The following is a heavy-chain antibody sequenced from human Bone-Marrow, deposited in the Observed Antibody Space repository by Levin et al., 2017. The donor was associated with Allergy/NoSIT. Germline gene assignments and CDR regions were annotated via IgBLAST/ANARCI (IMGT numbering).Heavy chain of an antibody. J-gene: IGHJ4*02. CDR3: AIPRSDTRAFDF. Sequence: GASVKVSCKASGGTFSTYAISWLRQAPGQGLEWMARIIPILGVTHYAQKFQGRVTITADKSTSTAYMEVSSLRSADTAIYYCAIPRSDTRAFDFWGQGSLVTVSS. D-gene: IGHD2-2*02. CDR1: GGTFSTYA. CDR2: IIPILGVT. V-gene: IGHV1-69*10.